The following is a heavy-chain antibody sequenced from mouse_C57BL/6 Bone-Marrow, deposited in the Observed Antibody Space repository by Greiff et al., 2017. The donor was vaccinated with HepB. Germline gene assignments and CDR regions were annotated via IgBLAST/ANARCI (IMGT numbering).Heavy chain of an antibody. Sequence: QVQLQQSGAELVRPGASVTLSCKASGYTFTDYDMHWVKQTPVHGLEWIGAIDPETGGTAYNQKFKGKAILTADKSSSTAYMELRSLTSEDSAVYYCTRNPSMDYWGQGTSVTVSS. J-gene: IGHJ4*01. CDR3: TRNPSMDY. CDR1: GYTFTDYD. CDR2: IDPETGGT. V-gene: IGHV1-15*01.